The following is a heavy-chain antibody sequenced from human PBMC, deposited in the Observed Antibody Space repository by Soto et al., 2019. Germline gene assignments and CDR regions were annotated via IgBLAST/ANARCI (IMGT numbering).Heavy chain of an antibody. CDR2: IYYSGST. Sequence: PSETLSLTCTVSGGSISSGDYYWSWIRQPPGKGLEWIGYIYYSGSTYYNPSLKSRVTISVDTSKNQFSLKLSSVTAADTAVYYCARARAIADYYYGMDVWGQGTTVTVSS. D-gene: IGHD3-16*02. CDR3: ARARAIADYYYGMDV. V-gene: IGHV4-30-4*01. CDR1: GGSISSGDYY. J-gene: IGHJ6*02.